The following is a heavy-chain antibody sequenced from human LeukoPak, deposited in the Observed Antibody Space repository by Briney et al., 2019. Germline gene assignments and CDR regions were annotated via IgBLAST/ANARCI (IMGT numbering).Heavy chain of an antibody. D-gene: IGHD3-9*01. CDR2: IYSGGGT. V-gene: IGHV3-66*01. CDR3: ARARRYYDILTGYQNHHFDY. Sequence: GGSLRLSCVVSGFTVSNNYMSWVRQAPGKGLEWVSVIYSGGGTHYADSVKGRFTISRDSSENTVYLQMNSLRAEDTAVYYCARARRYYDILTGYQNHHFDYWGQGTLVTVSS. CDR1: GFTVSNNY. J-gene: IGHJ4*02.